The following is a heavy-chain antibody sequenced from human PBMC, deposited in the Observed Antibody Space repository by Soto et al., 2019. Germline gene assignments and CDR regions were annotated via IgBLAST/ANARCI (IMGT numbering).Heavy chain of an antibody. CDR2: INPSGGTA. CDR1: GYTISRYT. D-gene: IGHD2-15*01. Sequence: ASVKGSFKASGYTISRYTMHWVRQAPGQRLEWMAIINPSGGTAYYVQKFEGRVTLTTDTSTSTVYMELSSLRSDDTAVYYCARVRGGGSEYFFDYWGQGTLVTVSS. J-gene: IGHJ4*02. CDR3: ARVRGGGSEYFFDY. V-gene: IGHV1-46*01.